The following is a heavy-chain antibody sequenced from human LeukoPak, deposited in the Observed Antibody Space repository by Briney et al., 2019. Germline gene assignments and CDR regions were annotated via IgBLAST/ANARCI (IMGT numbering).Heavy chain of an antibody. CDR1: GGSFSSYY. Sequence: SETLSLTCAVYGGSFSSYYWTWIRQPPGKGLEWIGEINHSGSTNYNPSLKSRVTISVDTSKNQFSLKLNSVTAADTAVYYCARDPDFWSGYYNFDYWGQGTLVTVSS. CDR2: INHSGST. D-gene: IGHD3-3*01. CDR3: ARDPDFWSGYYNFDY. J-gene: IGHJ4*02. V-gene: IGHV4-34*01.